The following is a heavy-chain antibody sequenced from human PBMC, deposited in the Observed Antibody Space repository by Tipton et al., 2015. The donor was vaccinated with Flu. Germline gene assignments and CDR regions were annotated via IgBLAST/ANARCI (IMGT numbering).Heavy chain of an antibody. CDR1: GFTFTNYL. V-gene: IGHV3-7*01. CDR3: ARDEGVPINYRFDY. D-gene: IGHD4-11*01. CDR2: INHDGREK. J-gene: IGHJ4*02. Sequence: SLRLSCAASGFTFTNYLMSWVRQAPGKGLEWLANINHDGREKNYVDSVKGRFTISRDNAKSSLYLQMNSLRAEDTAVYYCARDEGVPINYRFDYWGQGTLVTASS.